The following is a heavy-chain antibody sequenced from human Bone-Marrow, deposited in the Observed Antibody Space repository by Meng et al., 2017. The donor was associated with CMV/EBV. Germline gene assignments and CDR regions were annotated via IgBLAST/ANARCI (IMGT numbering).Heavy chain of an antibody. CDR2: IKQDGSAK. CDR1: GFTFTHYW. D-gene: IGHD3-16*01. Sequence: GGSLRLSCSASGFTFTHYWMVWVRQAPGKGLEWVATIKQDGSAKYYADSVKGRFTTSTDKAKSSLYLQMNSLRAEDTAVYYCASTSGQWGQGRLVTVSS. J-gene: IGHJ4*02. CDR3: ASTSGQ. V-gene: IGHV3-7*01.